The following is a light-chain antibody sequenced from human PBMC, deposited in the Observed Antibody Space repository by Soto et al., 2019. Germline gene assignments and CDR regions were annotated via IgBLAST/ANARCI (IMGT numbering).Light chain of an antibody. CDR2: AAS. J-gene: IGKJ5*01. CDR3: QQSYTTASIT. Sequence: DIQITRSSSYLSASVGDRVTITCRASQSISRNLNWYQHKPGKAPKLLIYAASSLQNGVPSRFSGGGSGTEFTLSISSLQPEDFGTYYCQQSYTTASITFGQGTRLEIK. CDR1: QSISRN. V-gene: IGKV1-39*01.